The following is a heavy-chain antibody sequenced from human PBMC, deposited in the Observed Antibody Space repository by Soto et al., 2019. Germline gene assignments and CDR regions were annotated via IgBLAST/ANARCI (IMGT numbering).Heavy chain of an antibody. D-gene: IGHD1-26*01. CDR1: AGTFSSYA. Sequence: GASLKVSCKASAGTFSSYAISWVRQAPGQGLDWMGGIIPIFCTANYAQKFQGRGTITADKSTSTAYMELSSLRSEDTAVYYCASVWPREWEPTLAFDNWGQGIMVTVSS. CDR2: IIPIFCTA. J-gene: IGHJ3*02. CDR3: ASVWPREWEPTLAFDN. V-gene: IGHV1-69*06.